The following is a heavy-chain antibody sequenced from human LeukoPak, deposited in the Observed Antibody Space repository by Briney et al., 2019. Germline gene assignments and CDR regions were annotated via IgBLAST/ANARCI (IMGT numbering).Heavy chain of an antibody. CDR1: GYTFTSYG. J-gene: IGHJ5*02. Sequence: ASVKVSCKASGYTFTSYGISWVRQAPGQGLEWMGWISAYNGNTNYAQKLQGRVTMTTDTSTSTAYMELRSLRSDDTAVYYCARKTYYYDSSDQGWFDPWGQGTLVTVSS. V-gene: IGHV1-18*01. CDR2: ISAYNGNT. D-gene: IGHD3-22*01. CDR3: ARKTYYYDSSDQGWFDP.